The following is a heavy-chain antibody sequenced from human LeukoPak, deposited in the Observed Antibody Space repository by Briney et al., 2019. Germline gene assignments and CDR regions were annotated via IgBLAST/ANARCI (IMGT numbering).Heavy chain of an antibody. J-gene: IGHJ6*03. CDR2: TYNDGSTT. CDR1: GFTFSKYW. V-gene: IGHV3-74*03. D-gene: IGHD1-26*01. Sequence: PGGSLRLSCAASGFTFSKYWMHWVRQAPGKGLVWVSRTYNDGSTTTYADSVKGRFTISRDNAKNTLFLQMNSLRAEDTAVYYCARAGQYSGTYDLYYMDVWGKGTSVTISS. CDR3: ARAGQYSGTYDLYYMDV.